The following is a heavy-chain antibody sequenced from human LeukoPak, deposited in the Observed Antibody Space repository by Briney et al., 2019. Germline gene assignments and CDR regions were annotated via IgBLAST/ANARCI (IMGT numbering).Heavy chain of an antibody. CDR2: IYHSGST. Sequence: PSETLSLTCTVSGYSISSGYYWGWVRQPPGKGLEWIGSIYHSGSTYYNPSLKSRVTISVDTSKNQFSLKLSSVTAADTAVYYCAREDVTGTAFDIWGQGTMVTVSS. CDR1: GYSISSGYY. CDR3: AREDVTGTAFDI. D-gene: IGHD1-20*01. J-gene: IGHJ3*02. V-gene: IGHV4-38-2*02.